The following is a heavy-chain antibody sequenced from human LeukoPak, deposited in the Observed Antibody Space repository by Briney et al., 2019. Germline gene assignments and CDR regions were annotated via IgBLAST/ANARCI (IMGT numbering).Heavy chain of an antibody. CDR3: ARSPRSDYFDY. CDR2: IYPGDSDT. V-gene: IGHV5-51*01. J-gene: IGHJ4*02. CDR1: GYSFTNYW. D-gene: IGHD6-6*01. Sequence: GESLKISCKGSGYSFTNYWIGWVRQMPGRGLEWMGIIYPGDSDTRYSPSFQGQVTISADKSISTAYLQWSSLKASDTAMYYCARSPRSDYFDYWGQGALVTVFS.